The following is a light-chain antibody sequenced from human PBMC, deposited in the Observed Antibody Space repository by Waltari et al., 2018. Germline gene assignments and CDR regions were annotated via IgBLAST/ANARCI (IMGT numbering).Light chain of an antibody. Sequence: QSALPQPASVSGPPGPSITISCPGTSGDVGGYNSSHSYQQRPGKAPEFMIYEVNTRPSGVSNRFSGSKSGNTASLTISGLQAEDEADYYCCSYSSSTSPWVFGGGTKLTVL. V-gene: IGLV2-14*01. CDR2: EVN. CDR3: CSYSSSTSPWV. CDR1: SGDVGGYNS. J-gene: IGLJ3*02.